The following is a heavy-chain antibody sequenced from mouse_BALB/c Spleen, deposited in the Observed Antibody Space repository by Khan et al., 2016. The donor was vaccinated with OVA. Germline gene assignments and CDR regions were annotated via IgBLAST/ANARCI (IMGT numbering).Heavy chain of an antibody. CDR3: GRGRGNVLLDV. Sequence: QIQLVQSGPELKQPGETVRISCKASGYTFTDSGMNWVKQAPGKGLKWLGWIHTYLGEPTYAAEFKGRFAFSLETSASPSHLQFNHLPNEAMATYVCGRGRGNVLLDVGGQGSTLTGS. CDR2: IHTYLGEP. D-gene: IGHD2-1*01. CDR1: GYTFTDSG. V-gene: IGHV9-1*02. J-gene: IGHJ2*01.